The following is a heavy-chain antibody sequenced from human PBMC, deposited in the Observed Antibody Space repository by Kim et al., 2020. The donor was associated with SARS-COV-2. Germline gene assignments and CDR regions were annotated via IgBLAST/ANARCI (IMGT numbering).Heavy chain of an antibody. D-gene: IGHD3-10*01. CDR2: IYYSGST. J-gene: IGHJ6*02. V-gene: IGHV4-59*13. CDR3: ARAGESGWFRVISGMDV. Sequence: SETLSLTTVSGGSISSYYWSWIRQPPGKGLEWIGYIYYSGSTNYNPSLKSRVTISVDTSKNQFSLKLSSVTAADTAVYYCARAGESGWFRVISGMDVWGQGTTVTVSS. CDR1: GGSISSYY.